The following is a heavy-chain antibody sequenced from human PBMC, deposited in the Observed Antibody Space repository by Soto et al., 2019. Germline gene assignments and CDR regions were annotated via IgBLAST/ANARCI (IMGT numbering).Heavy chain of an antibody. J-gene: IGHJ5*02. CDR1: GFTVSSTY. CDR2: IHTGGSA. D-gene: IGHD3-16*01. V-gene: IGHV3-53*01. Sequence: EVQLVESGGGLSQPGGSLRLSCAASGFTVSSTYMSWVRQAPGKGLEWVSVIHTGGSAYYAGSVEGRFPISRYNVKNTLYLQMSCLRVDDTAVYYCARLALGPWGQGALVTVSS. CDR3: ARLALGP.